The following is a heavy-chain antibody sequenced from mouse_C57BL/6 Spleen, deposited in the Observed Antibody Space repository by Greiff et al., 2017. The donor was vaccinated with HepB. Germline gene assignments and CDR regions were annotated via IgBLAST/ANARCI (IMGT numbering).Heavy chain of an antibody. V-gene: IGHV5-12*01. CDR2: ISNGGGST. J-gene: IGHJ1*03. CDR3: ARHRVVGDWYFDV. Sequence: EVKLVESGGGLVQPGGSLKLSCAASGFTFSDYYMYWVRQTPEKRLEWVAYISNGGGSTYYPDTVKGRFTISRDNAKNTLYLQMSRLKSEDTAMYYCARHRVVGDWYFDVWGTGTTVTVSS. D-gene: IGHD1-1*01. CDR1: GFTFSDYY.